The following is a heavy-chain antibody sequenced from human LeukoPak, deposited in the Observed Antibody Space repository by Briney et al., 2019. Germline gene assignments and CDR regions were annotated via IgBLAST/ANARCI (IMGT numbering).Heavy chain of an antibody. CDR1: GGTFSNYA. J-gene: IGHJ4*02. D-gene: IGHD3-3*01. V-gene: IGHV1-69*05. Sequence: ASVKVSCKASGGTFSNYAIHWVRQAPGQGLEWMGRIITVFDTADYLQKLQGRVTITTNTSTSTAYMELRSLRSDDTAVYYCARDRIPYYDFWSGYLLPIMHDYWGQGTLVTVSS. CDR2: IITVFDTA. CDR3: ARDRIPYYDFWSGYLLPIMHDY.